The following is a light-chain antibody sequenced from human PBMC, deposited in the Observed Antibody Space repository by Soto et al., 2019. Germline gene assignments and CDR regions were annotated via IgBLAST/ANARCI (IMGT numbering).Light chain of an antibody. J-gene: IGKJ1*01. V-gene: IGKV1-5*03. CDR3: QQYNAYRT. Sequence: DIQLTQSPSTLSASVGDRCTITFRASQSINSWLAWYQQKPGKAPKLLIYKASNLESGVPSRFSGSGSGTEFTLTISSLQPDDFATYYCQQYNAYRTFGQGTKVDIK. CDR1: QSINSW. CDR2: KAS.